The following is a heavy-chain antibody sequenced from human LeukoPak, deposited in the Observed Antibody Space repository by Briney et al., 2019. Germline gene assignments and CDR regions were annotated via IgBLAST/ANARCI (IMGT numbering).Heavy chain of an antibody. CDR1: GGSISSFY. CDR3: ARVGSGSYYLAGFDI. Sequence: SETLSLTCTVSGGSISSFYWSWIRQPPGKGLEWIGYINDSGSTNYNPSLKSQVTISIDTSKNQFSLKLSSVTAADTAVYYCARVGSGSYYLAGFDIWGQGTMVTVSS. J-gene: IGHJ3*02. D-gene: IGHD3-10*01. CDR2: INDSGST. V-gene: IGHV4-59*01.